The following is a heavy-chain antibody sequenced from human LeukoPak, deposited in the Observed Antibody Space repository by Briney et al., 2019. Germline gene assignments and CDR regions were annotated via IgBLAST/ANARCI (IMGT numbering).Heavy chain of an antibody. J-gene: IGHJ6*03. CDR1: GFTFSTFA. CDR3: AKVARITMVRGAMDV. Sequence: GGSLRLSCAASGFTFSTFAMSWVRQAPGKGLEWVSGISGSGGNTYYADSVKGRFTISRDNSKSTLYLHMNSLRAEDTAVYYCAKVARITMVRGAMDVWGKGTTVTISS. CDR2: ISGSGGNT. V-gene: IGHV3-23*01. D-gene: IGHD3-10*01.